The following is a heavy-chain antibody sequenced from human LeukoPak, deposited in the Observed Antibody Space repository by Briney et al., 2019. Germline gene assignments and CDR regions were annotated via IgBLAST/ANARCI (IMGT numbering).Heavy chain of an antibody. CDR1: GFTFSNAW. D-gene: IGHD2-2*01. CDR3: TTDRCSSTSCRPTDY. Sequence: GGSLRLSCAASGFTFSNAWMRWVRQAPGKGLEGVGRIKSKTDGGTTDYAAPVKGRFTISRDDSKNTLYLQINSLKTEDTAVYYCTTDRCSSTSCRPTDYWGQGTLVTVSS. CDR2: IKSKTDGGTT. V-gene: IGHV3-15*05. J-gene: IGHJ4*02.